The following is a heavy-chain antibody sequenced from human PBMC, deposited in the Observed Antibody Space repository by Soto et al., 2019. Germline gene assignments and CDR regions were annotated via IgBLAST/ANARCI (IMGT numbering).Heavy chain of an antibody. CDR3: ARHNYGSGSTYFDY. D-gene: IGHD3-10*01. J-gene: IGHJ4*02. CDR2: IYDSGSSGST. Sequence: SETLSLTCTVSGGSISGYCWSWIRQPPGKGLEWIGYIYDSGSSGSTNYNPSLQSRVTMSVDTSKNQFSLKLSSVTAADTAVYYCARHNYGSGSTYFDYWGQGTLVTVSS. CDR1: GGSISGYC. V-gene: IGHV4-59*01.